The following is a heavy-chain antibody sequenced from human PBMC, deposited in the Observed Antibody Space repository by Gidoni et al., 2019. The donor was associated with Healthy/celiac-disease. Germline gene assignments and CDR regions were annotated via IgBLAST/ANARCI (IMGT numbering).Heavy chain of an antibody. J-gene: IGHJ4*02. Sequence: QVQLQASGPGLVKPSQTLSLTCTVSGGSISSGGYYWSWIRQHPGKGLEWIGYIYYSGSTYYNPSLKSRVTISVDTSKNQFSLKLSSVTAADTAVYYCARQVWSGYNYFDYWGQGTLVTVSS. D-gene: IGHD3-3*01. V-gene: IGHV4-31*03. CDR2: IYYSGST. CDR3: ARQVWSGYNYFDY. CDR1: GGSISSGGYY.